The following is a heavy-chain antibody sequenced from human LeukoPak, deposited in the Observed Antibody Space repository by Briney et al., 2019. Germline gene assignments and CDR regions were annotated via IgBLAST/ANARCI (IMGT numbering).Heavy chain of an antibody. CDR3: ARQGGCLYNRFDC. J-gene: IGHJ4*02. CDR2: IYYSGST. Sequence: SETLSLTCTVAGGFISSCGYYWRWIRQHPGKGLEWIGYIYYSGSTYYNPSPKSRVTISVDTSKSQCSLKLSSVTAADTAVYYCARQGGCLYNRFDCWGQGTLVTVSS. CDR1: GGFISSCGYY. V-gene: IGHV4-31*03. D-gene: IGHD1-14*01.